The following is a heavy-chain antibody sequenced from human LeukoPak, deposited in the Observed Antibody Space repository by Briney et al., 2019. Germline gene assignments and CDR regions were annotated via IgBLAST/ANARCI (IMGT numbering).Heavy chain of an antibody. D-gene: IGHD4-17*01. J-gene: IGHJ4*02. V-gene: IGHV3-23*01. Sequence: GGSLRLSCAASGFTSNNYAMSWVRQPPGKGLEWVSAVNGDGDSTYYADSVKGRFTVSRDNSKNTLSLQMNSLRAEDTAIYYCAKPLYMTTVPRGGFDSWGQGALVTVSS. CDR3: AKPLYMTTVPRGGFDS. CDR1: GFTSNNYA. CDR2: VNGDGDST.